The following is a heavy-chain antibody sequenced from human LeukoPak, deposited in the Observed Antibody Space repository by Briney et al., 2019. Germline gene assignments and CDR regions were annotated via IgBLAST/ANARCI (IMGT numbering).Heavy chain of an antibody. Sequence: GGSLRLSCAASGFTFSNSAMSWVRQAPGKGLEWVSTISGSAGSTYYADSVKGRFTISRDNSKNTLYLQMNSLRAEDTALYYCARSRGYSYGYYFDYWGQGTLVTVSS. CDR1: GFTFSNSA. J-gene: IGHJ4*02. D-gene: IGHD5-18*01. V-gene: IGHV3-23*01. CDR2: ISGSAGST. CDR3: ARSRGYSYGYYFDY.